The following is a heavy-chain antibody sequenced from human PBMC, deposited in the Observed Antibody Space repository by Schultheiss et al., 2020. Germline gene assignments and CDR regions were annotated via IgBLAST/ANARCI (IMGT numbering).Heavy chain of an antibody. J-gene: IGHJ6*02. CDR3: ARDSWELQPTYYYYGMDV. Sequence: SVKVSCKASGGTFSSYAISWVRQAPGQGLEWMGGIIPIFGTANYAQKFQGRVTITADESTSTAYMELSSLRSEDTAVYYCARDSWELQPTYYYYGMDVWGQGTTVTVSS. V-gene: IGHV1-69*13. D-gene: IGHD1-26*01. CDR1: GGTFSSYA. CDR2: IIPIFGTA.